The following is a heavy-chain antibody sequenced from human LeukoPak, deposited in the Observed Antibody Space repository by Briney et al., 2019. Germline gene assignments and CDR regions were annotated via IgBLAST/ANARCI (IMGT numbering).Heavy chain of an antibody. CDR3: ARDSPSVYSSGWYFGWNWFDP. Sequence: GGSLRLSCAASGFTFGSFTMNWVRQAPGKGLEWVSYISSSGSTIYYADSVKGRFTISRDNAKNSLYLQMNSLRAEDTAVYYCARDSPSVYSSGWYFGWNWFDPWGQGTLVTVSS. V-gene: IGHV3-48*04. CDR1: GFTFGSFT. CDR2: ISSSGSTI. J-gene: IGHJ5*02. D-gene: IGHD6-19*01.